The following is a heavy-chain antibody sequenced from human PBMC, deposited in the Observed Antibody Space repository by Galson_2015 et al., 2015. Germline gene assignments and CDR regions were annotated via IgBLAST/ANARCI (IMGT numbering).Heavy chain of an antibody. J-gene: IGHJ4*02. CDR1: GFTFSSYG. V-gene: IGHV3-33*01. D-gene: IGHD2-2*01. Sequence: LRLSCAASGFTFSSYGMHWVRRAPGKGLEWVAVIWYDGGNKYYADSVKGRFTISRDNSKNTLYLQMNSLRAEVTAVYYCAREGYCSSTSCYPLDYWGQGTLVTVSS. CDR3: AREGYCSSTSCYPLDY. CDR2: IWYDGGNK.